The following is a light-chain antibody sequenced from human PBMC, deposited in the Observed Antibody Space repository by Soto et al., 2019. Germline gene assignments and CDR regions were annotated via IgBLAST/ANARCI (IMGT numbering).Light chain of an antibody. J-gene: IGKJ1*01. Sequence: EIVMTQSPATLSVSPGERATLSCRASQSISSNLVWYQQKPGQAPKLLIYGASTRATGIPGRFSGSGSETEFTLTISSLQSEDIAVYYCQQYNNWPLMFGQGTKVEIK. CDR1: QSISSN. CDR3: QQYNNWPLM. V-gene: IGKV3-15*01. CDR2: GAS.